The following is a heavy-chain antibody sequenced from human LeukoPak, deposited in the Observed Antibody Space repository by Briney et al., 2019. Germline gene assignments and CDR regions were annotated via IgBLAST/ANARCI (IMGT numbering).Heavy chain of an antibody. Sequence: GGSVRLSCAASGFTFSNFAVSWVRQAPGKGLEWVSAISGIGGSTYYADSVKGRFTISRDNSKNTLYLQMNSLRAEDTAVYYCAKSPAVDAAFDIWGQGTMVTVSS. D-gene: IGHD4-23*01. V-gene: IGHV3-23*01. CDR1: GFTFSNFA. CDR2: ISGIGGST. CDR3: AKSPAVDAAFDI. J-gene: IGHJ3*02.